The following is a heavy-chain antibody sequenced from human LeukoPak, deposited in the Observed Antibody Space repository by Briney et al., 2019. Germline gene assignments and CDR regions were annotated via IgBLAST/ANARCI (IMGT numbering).Heavy chain of an antibody. Sequence: GGSLRLSCAAPGFTFSSYGMHWVRQAPGKGLEWVAVISYDGSNKYYADSVKGRFTISRDNSKNTLYLQMNSLRAEDTAVYYCAKDLAGGMDVWGQGTTATVSS. V-gene: IGHV3-30*18. J-gene: IGHJ6*02. D-gene: IGHD2-21*01. CDR2: ISYDGSNK. CDR3: AKDLAGGMDV. CDR1: GFTFSSYG.